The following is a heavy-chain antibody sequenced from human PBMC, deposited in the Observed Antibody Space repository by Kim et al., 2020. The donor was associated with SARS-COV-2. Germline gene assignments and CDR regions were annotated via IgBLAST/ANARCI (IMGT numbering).Heavy chain of an antibody. CDR3: ARHSVGLGFYDSSGYYYVGAGDAFDI. Sequence: SETLSLTCTVSGGSISSYYWSWIRQPPGKGLEWIGDINYSGCPNYNPSLKSRVTISVDTSKNQFSLKLRSVTAADTAVYYCARHSVGLGFYDSSGYYYVGAGDAFDIWGQGTMVTVSS. V-gene: IGHV4-59*08. CDR1: GGSISSYY. J-gene: IGHJ3*02. CDR2: INYSGCP. D-gene: IGHD3-22*01.